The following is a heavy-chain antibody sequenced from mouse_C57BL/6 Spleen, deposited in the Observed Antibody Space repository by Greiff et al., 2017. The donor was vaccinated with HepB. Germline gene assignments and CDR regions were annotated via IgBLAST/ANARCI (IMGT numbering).Heavy chain of an antibody. Sequence: QVQLQQPGAELVKPGASVKMSCKASGYTFTSYWITWVKQRPGQGLEWIGDIYPGSGSTNYNEKFKSKATLTVDTSSSTAYMQLSSLTSEDSAVYYFARRDGYQGYWYFDVWGTGTTVTVSS. CDR1: GYTFTSYW. D-gene: IGHD2-3*01. J-gene: IGHJ1*03. CDR2: IYPGSGST. CDR3: ARRDGYQGYWYFDV. V-gene: IGHV1-55*01.